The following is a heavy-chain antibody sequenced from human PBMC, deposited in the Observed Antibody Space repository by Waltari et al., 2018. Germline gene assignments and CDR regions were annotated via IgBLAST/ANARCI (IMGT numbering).Heavy chain of an antibody. Sequence: QLQLQESGPGLVKPSETLSLTCTVSGGSIGSNNYYWVWVRHPPGKGLQWIGTMYYTGSTYYNPSLKSRVTISVDTSKNRFSLKLTSVTAADTAVYFCASRPEFTSGSAIDFWGQGTLVTVSS. CDR1: GGSIGSNNYY. V-gene: IGHV4-39*02. CDR2: MYYTGST. CDR3: ASRPEFTSGSAIDF. J-gene: IGHJ4*02. D-gene: IGHD6-19*01.